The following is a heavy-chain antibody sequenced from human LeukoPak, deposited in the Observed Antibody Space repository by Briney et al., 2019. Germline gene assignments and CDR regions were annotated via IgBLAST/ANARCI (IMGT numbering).Heavy chain of an antibody. CDR1: GFTFSSYA. Sequence: PGGSLRLSCAASGFTFSSYAMSWVRQAPGKGLEWVSAISGSGGSTYYADSVKGRFTISRDNSKNTLYLQINSLRAEDTAVYYCAKDPVAVAGSRYFDYWGQGTLVTVSS. J-gene: IGHJ4*02. D-gene: IGHD6-19*01. CDR3: AKDPVAVAGSRYFDY. V-gene: IGHV3-23*01. CDR2: ISGSGGST.